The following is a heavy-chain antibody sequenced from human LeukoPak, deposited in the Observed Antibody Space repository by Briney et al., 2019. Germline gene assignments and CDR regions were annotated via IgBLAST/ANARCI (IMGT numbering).Heavy chain of an antibody. J-gene: IGHJ4*02. V-gene: IGHV4-34*01. Sequence: PSETLSLTCAVYGGSFSGYYWSWIRQPPGKGLEWIGEINHSGSTNYNPSLKSRVTISVDTSKNQFSLKLSSVTAADTAVYYCARHLTRFGKIDYWGQGTLVTVSS. CDR3: ARHLTRFGKIDY. CDR1: GGSFSGYY. D-gene: IGHD3-10*01. CDR2: INHSGST.